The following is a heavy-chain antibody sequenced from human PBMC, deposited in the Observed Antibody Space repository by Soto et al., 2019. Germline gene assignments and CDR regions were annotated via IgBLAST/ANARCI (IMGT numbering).Heavy chain of an antibody. J-gene: IGHJ4*02. CDR3: ARHPAIAAAFDY. CDR2: IYYSGST. CDR1: GGSISSSSYY. Sequence: SETLSLTCTVSGGSISSSSYYWGWIRQPPGKGLEWIGSIYYSGSTYYNPSLKSRVTISVDTSKNQFSLKLSSETAADTAVYYCARHPAIAAAFDYWGQGTLVTVSS. V-gene: IGHV4-39*01. D-gene: IGHD6-13*01.